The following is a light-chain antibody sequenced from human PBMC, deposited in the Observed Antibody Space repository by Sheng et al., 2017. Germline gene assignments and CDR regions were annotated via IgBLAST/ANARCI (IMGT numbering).Light chain of an antibody. V-gene: IGKV3-15*01. CDR1: QSIGTA. CDR2: NTS. CDR3: QHYSFWPPYS. J-gene: IGKJ2*03. Sequence: EVVMTQSPAALSVSPGERAVLSCRASQSIGTALAWYQQKPGQAPRLVIFNTSTRATGIPARFSGSGAGTEFTLTINSLQAEDFAVYYCQHYSFWPPYSFGQGTRLDIK.